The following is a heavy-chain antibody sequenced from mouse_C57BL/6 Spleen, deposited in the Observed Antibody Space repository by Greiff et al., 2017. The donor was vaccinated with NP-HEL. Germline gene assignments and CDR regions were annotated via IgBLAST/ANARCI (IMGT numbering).Heavy chain of an antibody. D-gene: IGHD2-3*01. CDR3: AREGFYDGYYVGYFDV. CDR1: GYTFTSYW. J-gene: IGHJ1*03. Sequence: VQLQQPGTELVKPGASVKLSCKASGYTFTSYWMHWVKQRPGQGLEWIGNINPSNGGTNYNEKFKSKATLTVDKSSSTAYMQLSSLTSEDSAVYYCAREGFYDGYYVGYFDVWGTGTTVTVSS. CDR2: INPSNGGT. V-gene: IGHV1-53*01.